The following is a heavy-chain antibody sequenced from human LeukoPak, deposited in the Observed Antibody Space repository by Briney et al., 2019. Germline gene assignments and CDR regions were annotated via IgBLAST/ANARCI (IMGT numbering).Heavy chain of an antibody. Sequence: PSETLSLICAVSGGSISSSNWWSWVRQPPGKGLEWLGEIYHSGSTNYNPSLKSRVTISVDKSKNQFSLKLSSVTAADTAVYYCARESDPYYYGSGSFYFDYWGQGTLVTVSS. D-gene: IGHD3-10*01. CDR1: GGSISSSNW. V-gene: IGHV4-4*02. CDR3: ARESDPYYYGSGSFYFDY. J-gene: IGHJ4*02. CDR2: IYHSGST.